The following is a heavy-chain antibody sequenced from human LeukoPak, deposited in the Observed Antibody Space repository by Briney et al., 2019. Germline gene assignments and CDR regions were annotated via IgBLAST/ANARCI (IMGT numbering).Heavy chain of an antibody. Sequence: SVKVSRKASGFTFTSSAMQWVRQARGQRLEWIGWIVVGSGNTNYAQKFQERVTITRDMSTSTAYMELSSLRSEDTAVYYCAADQSSGYATTDYYYGMDVWGQGTTVTVSS. J-gene: IGHJ6*02. CDR3: AADQSSGYATTDYYYGMDV. V-gene: IGHV1-58*02. CDR2: IVVGSGNT. CDR1: GFTFTSSA. D-gene: IGHD6-19*01.